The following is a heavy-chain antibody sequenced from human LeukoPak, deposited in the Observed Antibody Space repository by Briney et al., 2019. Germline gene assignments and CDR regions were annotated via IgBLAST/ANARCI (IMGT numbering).Heavy chain of an antibody. Sequence: ASVKVSCKASGYTFTGYYMHWVRQAPGQGLEWMGWINPNSGGTNYAQKFQGRVTMTRDTSISTAYVELSRLRSDDTAVYYCARDRAAAGTENWFDPWGQGTLVTVSS. D-gene: IGHD6-13*01. J-gene: IGHJ5*02. CDR3: ARDRAAAGTENWFDP. CDR1: GYTFTGYY. CDR2: INPNSGGT. V-gene: IGHV1-2*02.